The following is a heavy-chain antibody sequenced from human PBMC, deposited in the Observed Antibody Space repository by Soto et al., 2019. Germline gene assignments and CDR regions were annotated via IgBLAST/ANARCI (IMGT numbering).Heavy chain of an antibody. Sequence: QVQLQESGPGLVKPSETLSLTCTVSGGSISSYYWSWIRQPPGKGLEWIGYIYHSGSTNYNPSLKSRVTISVDTSKNQFSLKLSSVTAADTAVYYCASHSSSWYVVFDYWGQGTLVTVSS. CDR1: GGSISSYY. CDR2: IYHSGST. J-gene: IGHJ4*02. CDR3: ASHSSSWYVVFDY. V-gene: IGHV4-59*01. D-gene: IGHD6-13*01.